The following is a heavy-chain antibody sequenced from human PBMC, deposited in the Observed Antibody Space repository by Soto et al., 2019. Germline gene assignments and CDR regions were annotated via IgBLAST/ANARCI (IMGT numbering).Heavy chain of an antibody. D-gene: IGHD2-2*01. CDR3: AKDIVVVPAATENDYYYGMDV. CDR1: GFTFSSYG. Sequence: GGSLRLSCAASGFTFSSYGMHWVRQAPGKGLEWVAVISYDGSNKYYADSVKGRFTISRDNSKNTLYLQMNSLRAEDTAVYYCAKDIVVVPAATENDYYYGMDVCGQGTTVTVSS. CDR2: ISYDGSNK. J-gene: IGHJ6*02. V-gene: IGHV3-30*18.